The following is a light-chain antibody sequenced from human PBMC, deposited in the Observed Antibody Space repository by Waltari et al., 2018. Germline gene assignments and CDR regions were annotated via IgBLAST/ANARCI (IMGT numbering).Light chain of an antibody. CDR1: AMPRPH. CDR2: KDT. Sequence: SYELTQPPSESVSPGQTANLTCPGEAMPRPHVSRYQQKSGQAPLWVIFKDTERPSGIPERFSGSTSGTTVTLTISGVQAEDEAEYFCQSADDSGTYVVFGGGTRLTIL. J-gene: IGLJ2*01. CDR3: QSADDSGTYVV. V-gene: IGLV3-25*03.